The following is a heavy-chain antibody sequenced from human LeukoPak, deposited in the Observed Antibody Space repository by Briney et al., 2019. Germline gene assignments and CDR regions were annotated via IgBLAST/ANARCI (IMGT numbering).Heavy chain of an antibody. V-gene: IGHV3-48*01. CDR2: IGISSGNT. CDR1: GFTFSSYS. D-gene: IGHD2-2*01. Sequence: GGSLRLSCAASGFTFSSYSMNWVRQAPGKGLEWISYIGISSGNTKYADSVKGRFTISGDKAKDSVYLQMNSLRVEDTAVYYCARDTKYAFDNWGQGTLVTVSS. CDR3: ARDTKYAFDN. J-gene: IGHJ4*02.